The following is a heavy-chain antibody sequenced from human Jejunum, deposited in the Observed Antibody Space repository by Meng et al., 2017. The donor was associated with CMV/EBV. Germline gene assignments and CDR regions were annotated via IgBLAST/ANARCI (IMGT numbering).Heavy chain of an antibody. CDR3: ARASYGSGSPLGESWFDP. CDR1: GGSISSGGYY. Sequence: VRLQESDPVVVKPPKTLSLTCTVAGGSISSGGYYWSWIRQHPGKGLEWIGYIHDSGSTYYNPSLKSRVTISADTSKNQFSLKLSSVTAADTAVYYCARASYGSGSPLGESWFDPWGQGTLVTVSS. D-gene: IGHD3-10*01. J-gene: IGHJ5*02. CDR2: IHDSGST. V-gene: IGHV4-31*03.